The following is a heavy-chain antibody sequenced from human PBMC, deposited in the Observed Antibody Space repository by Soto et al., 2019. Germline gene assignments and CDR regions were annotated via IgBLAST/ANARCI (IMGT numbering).Heavy chain of an antibody. CDR1: GFTFDDYV. V-gene: IGHV3-9*01. CDR2: ISWNSGSI. Sequence: EVQLVESGGGLVQPGRSLRLSCAASGFTFDDYVMHWVRQAPGKGLEWVSGISWNSGSIGYADSVKGRFTISRDNAKNSLYLQMNSLRAEDTALYYCATLTTVTTHWGQGTLVTVSS. D-gene: IGHD4-4*01. CDR3: ATLTTVTTH. J-gene: IGHJ4*02.